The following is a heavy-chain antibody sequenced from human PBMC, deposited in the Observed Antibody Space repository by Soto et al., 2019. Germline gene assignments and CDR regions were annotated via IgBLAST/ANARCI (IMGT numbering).Heavy chain of an antibody. Sequence: QVQLVESGGGVVQPGRSLRLSCAASGFTFSSYGMHWVRQAPGKGLEWVAVISYDGSNKYYADSVKGRFTISRDNSKNTLYLQMNSLRAEDTAVYYCATAVGITIFGVYDYWGQGTLVTVSS. CDR2: ISYDGSNK. CDR1: GFTFSSYG. J-gene: IGHJ4*02. V-gene: IGHV3-30*03. D-gene: IGHD3-3*01. CDR3: ATAVGITIFGVYDY.